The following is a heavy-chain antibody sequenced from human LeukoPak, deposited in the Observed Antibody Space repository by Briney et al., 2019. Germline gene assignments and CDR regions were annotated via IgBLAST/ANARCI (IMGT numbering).Heavy chain of an antibody. J-gene: IGHJ3*02. CDR1: GGSISSYY. CDR2: IYYSGST. CDR3: ARYYSSSTRPRANAFDI. V-gene: IGHV4-59*01. Sequence: SETLSLTCTVSGGSISSYYWSWIRQPPGKGLEWIEYIYYSGSTNYNPSLKSRVTISVDTSKNQFSLKLSSVTAADTAVYYCARYYSSSTRPRANAFDIWGQGTMVTVSS. D-gene: IGHD6-6*01.